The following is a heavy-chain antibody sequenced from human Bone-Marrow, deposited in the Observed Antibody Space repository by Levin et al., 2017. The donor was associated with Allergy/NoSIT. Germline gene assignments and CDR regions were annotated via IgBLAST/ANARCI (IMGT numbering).Heavy chain of an antibody. CDR1: GYRFTSYW. V-gene: IGHV5-51*01. Sequence: HGESLKISCKTSGYRFTSYWIAWVRQMPGEGLEWMGTIFPGDSDTRYNASFEGQVTISADKSISTVYLQWSSLKASDTAMYYCARLIGAVHYFDPWGQGTLVTVSS. D-gene: IGHD3-22*01. CDR3: ARLIGAVHYFDP. CDR2: IFPGDSDT. J-gene: IGHJ5*02.